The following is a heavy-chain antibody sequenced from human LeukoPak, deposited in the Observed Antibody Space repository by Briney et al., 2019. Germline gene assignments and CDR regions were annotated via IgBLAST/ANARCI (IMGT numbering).Heavy chain of an antibody. Sequence: SETLSLTCTVSGGSISSYYWSWIRQPPGKGLEWIGYIYYSGSTNYNPSLKSRVTISVDTSKNQFSLKLSSVTAADTAVYYCARHKGSDYDYWGQGTLVTVSS. CDR2: IYYSGST. D-gene: IGHD2-21*01. J-gene: IGHJ4*02. V-gene: IGHV4-59*08. CDR1: GGSISSYY. CDR3: ARHKGSDYDY.